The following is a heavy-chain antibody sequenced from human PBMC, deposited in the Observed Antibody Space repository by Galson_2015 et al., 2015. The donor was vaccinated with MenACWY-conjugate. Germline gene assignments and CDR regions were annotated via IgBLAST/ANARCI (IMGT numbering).Heavy chain of an antibody. CDR2: IRSKAYGGTT. CDR3: VRDAASTFRFFDY. Sequence: SLRLSCAASGFTFGDYAMSWFRQAPGKGLEWVGFIRSKAYGGTTEYAASVKGRFTVSRDNAKNSLYLQMNSLRAEDTAVYYCVRDAASTFRFFDYWGQGTLVTVSS. J-gene: IGHJ4*02. V-gene: IGHV3-49*03. D-gene: IGHD3-3*01. CDR1: GFTFGDYA.